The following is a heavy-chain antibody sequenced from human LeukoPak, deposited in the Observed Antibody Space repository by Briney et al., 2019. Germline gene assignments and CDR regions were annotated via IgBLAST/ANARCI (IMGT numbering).Heavy chain of an antibody. CDR2: MRYEGRYK. Sequence: GGSLRLSCAASGFTFNTYGMHWVRQAPGKGLEWVAFMRYEGRYKYYADSVKGRCTISRDNAKNTLYLQMHSLRAEDRAVYYCASLGYCSGGSCPLSYYYYYMDVWGKGTTVTVSS. CDR1: GFTFNTYG. D-gene: IGHD2-15*01. V-gene: IGHV3-30*02. J-gene: IGHJ6*03. CDR3: ASLGYCSGGSCPLSYYYYYMDV.